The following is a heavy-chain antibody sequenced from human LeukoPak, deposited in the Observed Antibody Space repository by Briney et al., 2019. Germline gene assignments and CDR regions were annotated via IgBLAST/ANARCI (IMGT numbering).Heavy chain of an antibody. V-gene: IGHV3-20*04. CDR2: INWNGGDT. D-gene: IGHD3-10*01. J-gene: IGHJ4*02. CDR3: ATDRMAYGSGSSEDH. CDR1: GFTFEDYG. Sequence: PGGSLRLSCAASGFTFEDYGMSWVRQAPGKGLEWVSGINWNGGDTGYADSVTGRFTLSRDNAKNSLYLQMNSLRAEDTALYYCATDRMAYGSGSSEDHWGQGTLVTVSS.